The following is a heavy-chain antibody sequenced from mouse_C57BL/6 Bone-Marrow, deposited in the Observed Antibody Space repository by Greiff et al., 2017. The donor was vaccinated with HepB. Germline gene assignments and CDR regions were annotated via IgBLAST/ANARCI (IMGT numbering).Heavy chain of an antibody. D-gene: IGHD1-1*01. CDR3: ARNHGSSPYYFDY. CDR2: ISSGGSYT. V-gene: IGHV5-6*03. Sequence: EVKLVESGGGLVKPGGSLKLSCAASGFTFSSYGMSWVRQTPDKRLEWVATISSGGSYTYYPDSVKGRFTISRDNAKNTLYLQMSSLKSEDTAMYDCARNHGSSPYYFDYWGQGTTLTVSS. J-gene: IGHJ2*01. CDR1: GFTFSSYG.